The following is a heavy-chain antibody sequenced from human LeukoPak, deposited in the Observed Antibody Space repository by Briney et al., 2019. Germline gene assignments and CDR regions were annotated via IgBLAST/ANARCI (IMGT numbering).Heavy chain of an antibody. V-gene: IGHV1-2*06. CDR3: ARKIDCGGDCWVFDY. D-gene: IGHD2-21*02. Sequence: ASVKVSCKASGYTFTGYYMHWVRQAPGQGLEWMGRINPNSGGTNYAQKFQGRVTMTRGTSISTAYMELSSLRSDDTAVYYCARKIDCGGDCWVFDYWGQGTLVTVSS. CDR1: GYTFTGYY. J-gene: IGHJ4*02. CDR2: INPNSGGT.